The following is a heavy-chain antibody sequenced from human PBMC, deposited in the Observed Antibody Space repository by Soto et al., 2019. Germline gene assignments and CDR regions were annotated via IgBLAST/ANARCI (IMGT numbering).Heavy chain of an antibody. D-gene: IGHD2-2*01. CDR2: IIPIFGTA. Sequence: VASVKVSCKASGGTFSSYAISWVRQAPGQGLEWMGGIIPIFGTANYAQKFQGRVTITADESTSTAYMELSSLRSEDTAVYYCARESPDYCSSTSCYLFGYWGQGTLVTVSS. V-gene: IGHV1-69*13. J-gene: IGHJ4*02. CDR1: GGTFSSYA. CDR3: ARESPDYCSSTSCYLFGY.